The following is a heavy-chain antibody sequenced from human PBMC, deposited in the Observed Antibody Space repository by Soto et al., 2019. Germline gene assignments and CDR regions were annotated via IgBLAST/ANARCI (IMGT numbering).Heavy chain of an antibody. CDR1: GFTFSSYA. D-gene: IGHD2-21*01. CDR3: ARRIPFGYGMDV. V-gene: IGHV3-64*01. J-gene: IGHJ6*02. CDR2: ITSNGGNT. Sequence: EVQLVESGGGLVQPGGSLRLSCAASGFTFSSYAMPWVRQAPGKGLEYVSDITSNGGNTDYASSVKGRFTISRDNSKNTLYLQMGSLRAEDMAVYYCARRIPFGYGMDVWGQGTTVTVSS.